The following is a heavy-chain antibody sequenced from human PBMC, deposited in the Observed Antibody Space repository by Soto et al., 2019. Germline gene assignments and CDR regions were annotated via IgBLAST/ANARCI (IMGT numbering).Heavy chain of an antibody. CDR3: ARGYYDPSGYSLFDY. V-gene: IGHV3-21*01. D-gene: IGHD3-22*01. CDR1: GFTFSLYS. Sequence: EVQLVESGGGLVEPGGSLRISCAASGFTFSLYSMNWVRQAPGKGLQWVASISTTSTYIYYADSLEGRFTISRDNAKNSLYLQMNGLRAKDTAVYYCARGYYDPSGYSLFDYWGQGTLVTVSS. J-gene: IGHJ4*02. CDR2: ISTTSTYI.